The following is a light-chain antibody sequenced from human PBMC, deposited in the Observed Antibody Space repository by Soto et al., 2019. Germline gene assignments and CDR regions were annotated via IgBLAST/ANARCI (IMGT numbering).Light chain of an antibody. V-gene: IGKV1-5*03. CDR2: RAS. CDR3: QQYKTYAYT. J-gene: IGKJ2*01. CDR1: QRIDRW. Sequence: DIQMTQSPSTLSASVGDRVTITCRASQRIDRWLAWYQQKPGKAPKLLIYRASSLESGVPSRFSGSGSGTEFTLTISSLQPDDFTTYYCQQYKTYAYTFAQGTKLEIK.